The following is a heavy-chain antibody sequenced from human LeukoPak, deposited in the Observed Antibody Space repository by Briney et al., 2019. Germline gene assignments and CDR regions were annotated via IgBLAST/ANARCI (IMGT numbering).Heavy chain of an antibody. D-gene: IGHD3-9*01. CDR3: AQWGDFDVLTGYYVHDF. CDR2: ITGSGANT. V-gene: IGHV3-23*01. Sequence: PGASLRLSCAASGFTFTNYAMSWVRQAPGKGLEWVSAITGSGANTYYAGSVKGRFTISRDNSKNTLYLQMNSLRAEDTAVYYCAQWGDFDVLTGYYVHDFWGQGTLVTVSS. J-gene: IGHJ4*02. CDR1: GFTFTNYA.